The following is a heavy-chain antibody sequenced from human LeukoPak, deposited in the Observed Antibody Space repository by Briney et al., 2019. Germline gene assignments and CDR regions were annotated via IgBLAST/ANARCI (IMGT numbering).Heavy chain of an antibody. J-gene: IGHJ5*02. D-gene: IGHD2-2*01. Sequence: GGSLRLSCAASGFTVSSNYMSWVRQPPGKGLEWVSVIYSGGSTYYADSVKGRFTISRDNSKNTLYLQMNSLRAEDTAVYYCARERGYCSSTSCYDWFDPWGQGTLVTVSS. CDR1: GFTVSSNY. CDR3: ARERGYCSSTSCYDWFDP. CDR2: IYSGGST. V-gene: IGHV3-53*01.